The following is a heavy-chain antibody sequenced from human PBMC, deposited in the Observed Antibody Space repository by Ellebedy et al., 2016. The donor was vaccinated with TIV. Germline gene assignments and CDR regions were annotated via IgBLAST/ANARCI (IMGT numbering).Heavy chain of an antibody. CDR1: GYTLTELS. J-gene: IGHJ6*02. V-gene: IGHV1-24*01. Sequence: ASVKVSXXVSGYTLTELSMHWVRQAPGKGLEWMGGFDPEDGETIYAQKFQGRVTMTEDTSTDTAYMELSSLRSEDTAVYYCARGYYGSGSYYRNPTIYGMDVWGQGTTVTVSS. CDR3: ARGYYGSGSYYRNPTIYGMDV. CDR2: FDPEDGET. D-gene: IGHD3-10*01.